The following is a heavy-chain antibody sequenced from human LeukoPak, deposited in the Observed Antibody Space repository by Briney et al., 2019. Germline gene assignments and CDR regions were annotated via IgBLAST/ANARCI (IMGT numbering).Heavy chain of an antibody. CDR3: ARGRAQNDYGERPYCYYGMDG. J-gene: IGHJ6*01. Sequence: SETLSLTCAVSGGSFSGSYWSWIRQPPGKGLEWVGEIKHNGSTNYNPYLKSRVTISVDTSKNQFTLKLNSVPAADTAVYYCARGRAQNDYGERPYCYYGMDGWRQGTTVSVCS. D-gene: IGHD4-17*01. CDR1: GGSFSGSY. V-gene: IGHV4-34*01. CDR2: IKHNGST.